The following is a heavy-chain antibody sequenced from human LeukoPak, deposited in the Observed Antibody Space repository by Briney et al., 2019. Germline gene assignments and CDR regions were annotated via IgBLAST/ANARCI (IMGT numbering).Heavy chain of an antibody. Sequence: GGSLILSCAASGFTFSSYGMHWVRQAPGKGLEWVAVIWYDGSNKYYADSVKGRFTISRDNSKNTLYLQMNSLRAEDTAVYYCAREGVAVAGASAFDIWGQGTMVTVSS. D-gene: IGHD6-19*01. CDR3: AREGVAVAGASAFDI. V-gene: IGHV3-33*01. CDR1: GFTFSSYG. CDR2: IWYDGSNK. J-gene: IGHJ3*02.